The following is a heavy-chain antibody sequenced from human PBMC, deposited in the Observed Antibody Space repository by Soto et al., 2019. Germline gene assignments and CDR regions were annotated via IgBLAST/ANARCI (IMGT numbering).Heavy chain of an antibody. D-gene: IGHD4-17*01. J-gene: IGHJ2*01. V-gene: IGHV3-23*01. Sequence: EVQLLESGGGLVQPGGSLRLSCAASGFTFSSYAMSWVRQAPGKGLEWVSAISGSGGSTYYADSVKGRFTISRDNSKKTLYVQRNSRRAEDTAVYYCAKRTVGWYFDLWGRGTLVTVSS. CDR2: ISGSGGST. CDR3: AKRTVGWYFDL. CDR1: GFTFSSYA.